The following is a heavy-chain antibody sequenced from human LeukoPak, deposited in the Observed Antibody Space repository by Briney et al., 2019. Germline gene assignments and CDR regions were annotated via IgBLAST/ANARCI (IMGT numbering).Heavy chain of an antibody. D-gene: IGHD6-13*01. J-gene: IGHJ3*02. V-gene: IGHV3-23*01. CDR1: GFTFSTYA. CDR2: ISGRGSST. CDR3: AKSAIAADLLGSDAFDI. Sequence: PGGSLRLSCAASGFTFSTYAMSWVRQAPGKGLEWVSAISGRGSSTYYADSVKGRFTISRDNAKNSLYLQMNSLRAEDTALYYCAKSAIAADLLGSDAFDIWGQGTMVTVSS.